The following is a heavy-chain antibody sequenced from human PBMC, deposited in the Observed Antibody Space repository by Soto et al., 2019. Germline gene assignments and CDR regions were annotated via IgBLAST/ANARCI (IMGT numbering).Heavy chain of an antibody. V-gene: IGHV3-21*04. J-gene: IGHJ4*02. CDR3: AKDPNGDYVGAFDS. D-gene: IGHD4-17*01. CDR1: GFTFSSYS. CDR2: ISSSSSYI. Sequence: GGSLRLSCAASGFTFSSYSMNWVRQAPGKGLEWVSSISSSSSYIYYADSVKGRFAISRDNAKNSLYLHMNSLRADDTAVYYCAKDPNGDYVGAFDSWGQGTLVTVSS.